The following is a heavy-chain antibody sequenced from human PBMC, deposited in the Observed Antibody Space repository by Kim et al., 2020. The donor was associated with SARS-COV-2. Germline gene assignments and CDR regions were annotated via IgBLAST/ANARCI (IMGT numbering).Heavy chain of an antibody. Sequence: ASVKVSCKASGYTFTSYDINWVRQATGQGLEWMGWMNPNSGNTGYAQKFQGRVTMTRNTSISTAYMELSSLRSEDTAVYYCARRLYSSSWYSRYYYYYYGMDVWGQGTTVTVSS. J-gene: IGHJ6*02. CDR2: MNPNSGNT. CDR3: ARRLYSSSWYSRYYYYYYGMDV. CDR1: GYTFTSYD. V-gene: IGHV1-8*01. D-gene: IGHD6-13*01.